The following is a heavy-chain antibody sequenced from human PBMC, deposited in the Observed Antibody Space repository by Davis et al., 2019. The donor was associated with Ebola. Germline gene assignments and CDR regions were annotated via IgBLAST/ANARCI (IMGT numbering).Heavy chain of an antibody. J-gene: IGHJ4*02. CDR2: INPNSGGT. Sequence: ASVKVSCKASGYNFTGDYMHWVRQAPGQGLEWMGWINPNSGGTNYAQKFQGRVTMTRDTSISTAYMELSRLRSDETAVYYCARLPHESTVTIVVEDYWGQGTLVTVSS. V-gene: IGHV1-2*02. CDR1: GYNFTGDY. D-gene: IGHD4-17*01. CDR3: ARLPHESTVTIVVEDY.